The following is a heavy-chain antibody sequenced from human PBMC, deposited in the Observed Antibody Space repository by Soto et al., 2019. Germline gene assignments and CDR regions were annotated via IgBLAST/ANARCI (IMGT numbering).Heavy chain of an antibody. CDR1: GYTFTSYG. Sequence: QVQLVQSGAEVKKPGASVKVSCKASGYTFTSYGINWVRQAPGQGLERMGWISAYNGDTHYAQKLKGRVTMTTDTSTSTAYMELRSLRSDDTAVYYCARVQSGYDFAYWGQGTLVTVSS. V-gene: IGHV1-18*01. D-gene: IGHD5-12*01. J-gene: IGHJ4*02. CDR3: ARVQSGYDFAY. CDR2: ISAYNGDT.